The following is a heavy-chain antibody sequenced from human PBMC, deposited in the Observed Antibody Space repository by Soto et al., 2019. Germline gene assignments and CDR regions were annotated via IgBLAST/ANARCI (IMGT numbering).Heavy chain of an antibody. J-gene: IGHJ4*02. CDR3: AKDSMASYDLLTGFYPDY. Sequence: PSETLSLTCTVSGASITSYYWTWIRQAPGGGLDWIGYISDSGRTNYNPSLKSRVTVSIDTSKNQFSLRLNSVTAADTALYYCAKDSMASYDLLTGFYPDYWGQGTRVTVSS. CDR2: ISDSGRT. V-gene: IGHV4-59*01. CDR1: GASITSYY. D-gene: IGHD3-9*01.